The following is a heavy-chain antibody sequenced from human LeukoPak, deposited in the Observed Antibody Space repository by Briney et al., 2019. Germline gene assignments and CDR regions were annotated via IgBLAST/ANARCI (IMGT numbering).Heavy chain of an antibody. J-gene: IGHJ3*02. Sequence: SSETLSLTCAVYGGSLSGYYWSWIRQPPGKGLEWIGEINHSGSTNYNPSLKSRVTISVDTSKNQFSLKLSSVTAADTAVYCCARVRGWYPGAFDIWGQGTMVTVSS. CDR2: INHSGST. CDR1: GGSLSGYY. D-gene: IGHD6-19*01. V-gene: IGHV4-34*01. CDR3: ARVRGWYPGAFDI.